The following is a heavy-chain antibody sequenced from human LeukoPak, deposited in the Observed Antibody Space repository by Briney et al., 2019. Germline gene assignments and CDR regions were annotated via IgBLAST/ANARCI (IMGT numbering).Heavy chain of an antibody. CDR2: ISAYNGNT. CDR1: GYTFINHD. V-gene: IGHV1-18*01. Sequence: ASVKVSCKGYGYTFINHDIDWVRQAAGQGLEWMGWISAYNGNTNYAQKLQGRVTMTTDTSTSTAYMELRSLRSDDTAVYYCARDPRIAAAALLGVGSRFDPWGQGTLVTVSS. J-gene: IGHJ5*02. CDR3: ARDPRIAAAALLGVGSRFDP. D-gene: IGHD6-13*01.